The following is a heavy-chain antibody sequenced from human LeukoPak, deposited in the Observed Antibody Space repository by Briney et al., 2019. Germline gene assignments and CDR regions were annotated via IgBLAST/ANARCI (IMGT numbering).Heavy chain of an antibody. CDR1: GYTLTELS. J-gene: IGHJ3*02. CDR2: FDPEDGET. V-gene: IGHV1-24*01. D-gene: IGHD1-20*01. Sequence: GASVNVSCKVSGYTLTELSMHWVRQAPGKGLEWMGGFDPEDGETIYAQKFQGRVTMTEDTSTDTAYMELSSLRSEDTAVYYCATWGTYNWNVQDAFDIWGQGTMVTVSS. CDR3: ATWGTYNWNVQDAFDI.